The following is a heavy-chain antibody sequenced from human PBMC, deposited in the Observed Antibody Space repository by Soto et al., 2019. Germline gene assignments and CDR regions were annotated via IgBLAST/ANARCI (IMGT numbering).Heavy chain of an antibody. V-gene: IGHV4-61*01. J-gene: IGHJ6*02. Sequence: QVQLQESGPGLVKPSETLSLTCTVSGGSVSSGSYYWSWIRQPPGKGLEWIGYIYYSGSTNYNPSLESRVTLSVDPSKNQVSLKLSSVTAADTAVYYCARGIEGWYQGRYYYGMDVWGQGTTVTVSS. D-gene: IGHD6-19*01. CDR1: GGSVSSGSYY. CDR3: ARGIEGWYQGRYYYGMDV. CDR2: IYYSGST.